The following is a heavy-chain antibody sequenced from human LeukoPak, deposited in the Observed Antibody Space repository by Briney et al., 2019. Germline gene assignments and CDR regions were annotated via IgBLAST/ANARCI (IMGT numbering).Heavy chain of an antibody. Sequence: SQTLSLTCTVSGGSISSGGYYWSWLRQHPGKGLEWIGFIYYSGSTYYNPSLKSRVTISVDTSKNQFSLKLSSVTAADTAVYYCARGGYCSGGSCYLSVDYWGQGTLVTVSS. D-gene: IGHD2-15*01. CDR3: ARGGYCSGGSCYLSVDY. CDR2: IYYSGST. J-gene: IGHJ4*02. CDR1: GGSISSGGYY. V-gene: IGHV4-31*03.